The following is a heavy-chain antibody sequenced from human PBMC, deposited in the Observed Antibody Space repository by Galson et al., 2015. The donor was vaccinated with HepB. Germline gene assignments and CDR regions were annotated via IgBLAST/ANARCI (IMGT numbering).Heavy chain of an antibody. CDR2: IIPAFGAA. V-gene: IGHV1-69*06. CDR3: ARQDYYGSGTYPPWYGLDV. Sequence: SVKVSCKASGGNFNNFAITWVRKAPGQGLEWVGRIIPAFGAANYVQKFQGRLTISADKSTGTAYMDLTNLRSEDTAVYYCARQDYYGSGTYPPWYGLDVWGQGTTVTVSS. CDR1: GGNFNNFA. J-gene: IGHJ6*02. D-gene: IGHD3-10*01.